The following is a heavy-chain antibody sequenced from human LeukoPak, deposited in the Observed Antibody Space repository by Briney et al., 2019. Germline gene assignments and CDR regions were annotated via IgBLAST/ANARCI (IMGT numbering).Heavy chain of an antibody. J-gene: IGHJ4*02. CDR1: GFTFSRYD. CDR2: ISDTGEST. V-gene: IGHV3-23*01. CDR3: AKERTETTAYFDY. Sequence: GSLRLSCAASGFTFSRYDMSWVRQAPGKGLEWVSGISDTGESTYYVDSLKGRFTISRDNSKNTLYLQMNSLRAEDTAVYHCAKERTETTAYFDYWGQGTLVTVSS. D-gene: IGHD4-17*01.